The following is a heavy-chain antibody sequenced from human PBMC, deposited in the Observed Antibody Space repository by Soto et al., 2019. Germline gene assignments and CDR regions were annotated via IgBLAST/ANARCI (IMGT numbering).Heavy chain of an antibody. V-gene: IGHV3-33*01. Sequence: QVQLVESGGGVVQPGRSLRLSCAASGFTFSSYGMHWVRQAPGKGLEWVAVIWYDGSNKYYADSVKGRFTIPRDNSKNTLYLQMNSLRAEDTAVYYCARDIRGAFGFDPWGQGTLVTVSS. D-gene: IGHD3-16*01. CDR2: IWYDGSNK. J-gene: IGHJ5*02. CDR1: GFTFSSYG. CDR3: ARDIRGAFGFDP.